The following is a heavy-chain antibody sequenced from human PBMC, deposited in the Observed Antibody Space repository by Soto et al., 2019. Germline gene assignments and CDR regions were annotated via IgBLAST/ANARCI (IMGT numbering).Heavy chain of an antibody. CDR1: GFTFSSYG. V-gene: IGHV3-33*01. CDR2: IWYDGSNK. Sequence: PGGSLRLSCAASGFTFSSYGIHFGRQAPGKGLEWVAVIWYDGSNKYYADSVKGRFTISRDNSKNTLYLQLNSLRAEDTAVYYCARESTLVFDYWGQGTLVTVSS. CDR3: ARESTLVFDY. J-gene: IGHJ4*02.